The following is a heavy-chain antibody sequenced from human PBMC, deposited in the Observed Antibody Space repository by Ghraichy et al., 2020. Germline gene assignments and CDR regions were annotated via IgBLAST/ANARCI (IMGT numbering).Heavy chain of an antibody. J-gene: IGHJ4*02. CDR1: GFTVSSNY. D-gene: IGHD3-3*01. CDR2: IYSGGST. Sequence: GGSLRLSCAASGFTVSSNYMSWVRQAPGKGLEWVSVIYSGGSTYYADSVKGRFTISRDNSKNTLYLQMNSLRAEDTAVYYCASAFGGDFWSGPPFDYWGQGTLVTVSS. V-gene: IGHV3-66*01. CDR3: ASAFGGDFWSGPPFDY.